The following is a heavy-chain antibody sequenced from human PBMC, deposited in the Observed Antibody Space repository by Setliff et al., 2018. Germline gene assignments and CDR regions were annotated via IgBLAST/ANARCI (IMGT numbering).Heavy chain of an antibody. V-gene: IGHV4-39*01. D-gene: IGHD3-10*01. CDR3: ARHKSNGSGSYPSLYMDV. CDR2: IYYSGST. J-gene: IGHJ6*03. CDR1: GGSISSGNYY. Sequence: TSETLSLTCRVSGGSISSGNYYWGLIRQPPGKGLEWVATIYYSGSTYSNPSLKSRLIISVDAPDNQFSVKLSSVTAADTAVYYCARHKSNGSGSYPSLYMDVWGKGIMVNVSS.